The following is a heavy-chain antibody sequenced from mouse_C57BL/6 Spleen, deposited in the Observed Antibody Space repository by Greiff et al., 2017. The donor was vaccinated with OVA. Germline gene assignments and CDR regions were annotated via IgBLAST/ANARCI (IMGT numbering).Heavy chain of an antibody. J-gene: IGHJ1*03. CDR1: GYAFRSSW. Sequence: QVHVKQSGPELVKPGASVKISCKASGYAFRSSWMNWVKQRPGKGLEWIGRFYPGDGDTHYKGKFKGNATLTAYKSSSTAYMQLSSLTSEDSAVYFCATYDYDERYFDVWGTGTTVTVSS. CDR3: ATYDYDERYFDV. D-gene: IGHD2-4*01. V-gene: IGHV1-82*01. CDR2: FYPGDGDT.